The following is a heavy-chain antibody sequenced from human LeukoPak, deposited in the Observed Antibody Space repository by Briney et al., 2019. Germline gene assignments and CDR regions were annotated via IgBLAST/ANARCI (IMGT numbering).Heavy chain of an antibody. Sequence: PSETLSLTCTVSGGSISSSSYYWGWIRLPPGKGLEWIGSIYYSGSTYYNPSLKSRVTISVDTSKNQFSLKLSSVTAADTAVYYCARGLDYYDSSGHIDYWGQGTLVTVSS. CDR2: IYYSGST. CDR3: ARGLDYYDSSGHIDY. CDR1: GGSISSSSYY. V-gene: IGHV4-39*07. D-gene: IGHD3-22*01. J-gene: IGHJ4*02.